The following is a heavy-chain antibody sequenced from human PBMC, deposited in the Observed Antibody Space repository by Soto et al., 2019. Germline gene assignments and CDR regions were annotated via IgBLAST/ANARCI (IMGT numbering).Heavy chain of an antibody. J-gene: IGHJ3*01. CDR2: TSGSGGTT. D-gene: IGHD3-22*01. V-gene: IGHV3-23*01. CDR1: GFTFSSYA. Sequence: PGGSLSLSCAASGFTFSSYAMSWVRQAPGKGLEWVSTTSGSGGTTYYADSVKGRFTISRDNAKNSLYLQMNSLRAEDTAVYYCVSDQLYYNDISGRPLNAFDVWGQGTMVTVSS. CDR3: VSDQLYYNDISGRPLNAFDV.